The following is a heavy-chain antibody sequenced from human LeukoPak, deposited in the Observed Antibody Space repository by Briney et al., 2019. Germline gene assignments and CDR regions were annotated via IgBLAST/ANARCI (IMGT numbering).Heavy chain of an antibody. CDR3: ARRRSSSWYFQWFDP. V-gene: IGHV4-4*07. D-gene: IGHD6-13*01. CDR1: GGSISSYY. CDR2: IYTSGST. J-gene: IGHJ5*02. Sequence: SETLSLTCTVSGGSISSYYWSWIRQPAGKGLEWIGRIYTSGSTNYNPSLKSRVTMSVDTSKNQFSLKLSSVTAADTAVYYCARRRSSSWYFQWFDPWGQGTLVTVSS.